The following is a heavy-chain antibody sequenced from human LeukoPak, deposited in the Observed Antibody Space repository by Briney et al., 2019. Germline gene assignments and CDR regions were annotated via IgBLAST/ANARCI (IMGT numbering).Heavy chain of an antibody. CDR2: IIPIFGTA. D-gene: IGHD3-3*01. V-gene: IGHV1-69*13. CDR1: GGTFSSYA. J-gene: IGHJ4*02. CDR3: AKTTENYDFWSGYYDY. Sequence: ASVKVSCKASGGTFSSYAISWVRQAPGQGLEWMGGIIPIFGTANYAQKFQGRVTITADESTSTAYMELSSLRSEDTAVYYCAKTTENYDFWSGYYDYWGQGTLVTVSS.